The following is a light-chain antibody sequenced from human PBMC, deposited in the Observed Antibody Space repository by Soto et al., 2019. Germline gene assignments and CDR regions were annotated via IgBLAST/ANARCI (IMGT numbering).Light chain of an antibody. J-gene: IGKJ5*01. CDR1: QNIIRH. CDR2: AAS. Sequence: DLQMTQSPSCLSASVGDGLTITCRASQNIIRHLNWYQHKTGRAPRXXIYAASTLQSGVPSRFTGSGSGTEFTLTISGLQPEDFATYYCQHSYSMPIAFGQGTRLEIK. CDR3: QHSYSMPIA. V-gene: IGKV1-39*01.